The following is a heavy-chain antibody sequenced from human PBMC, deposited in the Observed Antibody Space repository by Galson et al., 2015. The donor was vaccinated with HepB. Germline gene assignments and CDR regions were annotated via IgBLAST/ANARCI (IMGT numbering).Heavy chain of an antibody. CDR2: FDPEDGET. J-gene: IGHJ6*03. Sequence: SVKVSCKVSGYTLTELPMYWVRQAPGKGLEWMGGFDPEDGETIYAQKFQGRVTMTEDTSTDTAYMELSSLRSEDTAVYYCATATRGDLYSSSWYGERYYYYYMDVWGKGTTVTVSS. CDR1: GYTLTELP. CDR3: ATATRGDLYSSSWYGERYYYYYMDV. V-gene: IGHV1-24*01. D-gene: IGHD6-13*01.